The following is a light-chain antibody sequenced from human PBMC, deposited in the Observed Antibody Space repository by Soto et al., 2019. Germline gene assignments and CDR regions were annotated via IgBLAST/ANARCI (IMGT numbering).Light chain of an antibody. CDR3: SSFAGNNNLV. CDR2: EVS. CDR1: SGDVSGYNY. J-gene: IGLJ2*01. Sequence: QSALTQPPSASGSPGQSVTISCTGTSGDVSGYNYVSWYQQHPGKAPKLMISEVSKRPSGVPDRFSGSKSGNTASLTVSGLQAEDEADYYCSSFAGNNNLVFGGGTQLIVL. V-gene: IGLV2-8*01.